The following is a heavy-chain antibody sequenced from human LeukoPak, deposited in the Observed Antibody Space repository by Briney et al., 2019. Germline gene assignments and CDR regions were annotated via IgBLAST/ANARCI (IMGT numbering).Heavy chain of an antibody. J-gene: IGHJ6*03. CDR3: ARSPEYSSSSLGFYYYMDV. D-gene: IGHD6-6*01. V-gene: IGHV1-18*01. Sequence: ASVKVSCKASGYTFTSYGISWVRQAPGQGLEWMGWISAYNGNTNYAQKLQGRVTMTTDTSTSTAYMELRSLRSADTAVYYCARSPEYSSSSLGFYYYMDVWGKGTTVTVSS. CDR2: ISAYNGNT. CDR1: GYTFTSYG.